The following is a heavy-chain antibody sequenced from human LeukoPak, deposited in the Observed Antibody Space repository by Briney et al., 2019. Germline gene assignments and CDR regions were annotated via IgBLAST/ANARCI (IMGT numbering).Heavy chain of an antibody. Sequence: ASVKASCKASGYTFTSYGISWVRQAPGQGLEWMGWISAYNGNTNYAQKLQGRVTMTTDTSTSTAYMELRSLRSDDTAVYYCARDSSHPPHRPEFDYWGQGTLVTVSS. J-gene: IGHJ4*02. CDR1: GYTFTSYG. D-gene: IGHD2-2*01. V-gene: IGHV1-18*01. CDR3: ARDSSHPPHRPEFDY. CDR2: ISAYNGNT.